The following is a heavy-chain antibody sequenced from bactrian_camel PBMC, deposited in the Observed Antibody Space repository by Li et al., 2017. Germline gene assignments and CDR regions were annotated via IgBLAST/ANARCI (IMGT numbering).Heavy chain of an antibody. CDR1: GYTYSSNC. J-gene: IGHJ6*01. Sequence: HVQLVESGGGSVQAGGSLRLSCAASGYTYSSNCMGWFRQAPGKEREGVAAIYTGGGSTYYADSVKGRFTISKDSAKDTLYLQMNSLKAEDGAMYYCAARFCSWGSGSKLSRERFRSWGQGTQVTVS. CDR3: AARFCSWGSGSKLSRERFRS. CDR2: IYTGGGST. D-gene: IGHD3*01. V-gene: IGHV3S1*01.